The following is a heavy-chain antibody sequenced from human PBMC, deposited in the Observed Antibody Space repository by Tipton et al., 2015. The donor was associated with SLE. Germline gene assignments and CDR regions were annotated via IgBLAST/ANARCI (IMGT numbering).Heavy chain of an antibody. CDR1: GGSISSYY. CDR2: IYYSGST. D-gene: IGHD5-24*01. CDR3: ARGMRSYFDY. J-gene: IGHJ4*02. Sequence: TLSLTCTVSGGSISSYYWSWIRQPPGKGLEWIGYIYYSGSTNYNPSLKSRVTISVDTSKNQFSLKLSSVTAADTAVYYCARGMRSYFDYWGQGTLATVSS. V-gene: IGHV4-59*01.